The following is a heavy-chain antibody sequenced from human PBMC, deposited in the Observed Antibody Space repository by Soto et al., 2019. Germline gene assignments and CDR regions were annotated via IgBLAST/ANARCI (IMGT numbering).Heavy chain of an antibody. J-gene: IGHJ4*02. CDR3: AGVLSNGDYFDY. CDR1: GDSISNDNYS. D-gene: IGHD4-17*01. CDR2: IYHSGGT. V-gene: IGHV4-30-2*01. Sequence: SETLSLICDVSGDSISNDNYSWSWIRQPPGKGLEWIGYIYHSGGTYYNPSLKSRVAISVDRSKTQFSLKLSSVTAADKAVYYCAGVLSNGDYFDYWGQGTLVTVSS.